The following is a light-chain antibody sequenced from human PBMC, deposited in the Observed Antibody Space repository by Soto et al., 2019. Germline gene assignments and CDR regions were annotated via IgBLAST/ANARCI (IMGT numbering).Light chain of an antibody. J-gene: IGLJ1*01. CDR1: SSDIGGYNS. CDR2: DIT. Sequence: QSVLTQSPSASGSPGQSVTISCTGTSSDIGGYNSVSWYQQHPGKAPKVMIYDITKRPSGVPDRFSGSKSGNTASLTVSALQAEDEADYYCSSCTDRKNLVFGTGTKV. V-gene: IGLV2-8*01. CDR3: SSCTDRKNLV.